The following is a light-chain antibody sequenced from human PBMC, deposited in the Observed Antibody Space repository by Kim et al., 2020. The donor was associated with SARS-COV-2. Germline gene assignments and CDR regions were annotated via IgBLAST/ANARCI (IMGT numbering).Light chain of an antibody. Sequence: QSALTQPASVSGSPGQSITISCTGTSSDVGRYNYVSWYQQHPGKAPKLIIYDVSKRPSGVSNRFSGSKSGNTASLTISGLQAEDEADYYCSSNRSSSTRHVFGTGTKVTVL. J-gene: IGLJ1*01. CDR2: DVS. CDR1: SSDVGRYNY. V-gene: IGLV2-14*01. CDR3: SSNRSSSTRHV.